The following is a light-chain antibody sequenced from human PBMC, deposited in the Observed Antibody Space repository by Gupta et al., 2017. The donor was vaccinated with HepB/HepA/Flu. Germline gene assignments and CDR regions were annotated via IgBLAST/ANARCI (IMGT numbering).Light chain of an antibody. Sequence: DIKMTQSPSSLSASVGDRVTITCRASQSISSYLNWYQQKPGKAPKLLIYAASSLQSGVPSRFSGSGSGTDFTLTISSLQPEDFATYYCQQNYRTPRWTFGQGTKVEIK. J-gene: IGKJ1*01. CDR2: AAS. V-gene: IGKV1-39*01. CDR3: QQNYRTPRWT. CDR1: QSISSY.